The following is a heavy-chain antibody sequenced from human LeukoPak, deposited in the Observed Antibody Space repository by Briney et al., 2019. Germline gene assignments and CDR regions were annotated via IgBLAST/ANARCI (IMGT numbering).Heavy chain of an antibody. CDR1: GFTASSNY. J-gene: IGHJ4*02. Sequence: GWSLRLSRAASGFTASSNYMSWVRQAPGKGLEWVSVIYSGGSTYYADSVKGRFTISRYNYKDTVELQMNSLRAEDTDVYYCAIALNYDCAYWGQGGLVSVSS. D-gene: IGHD3-22*01. CDR2: IYSGGST. V-gene: IGHV3-53*01. CDR3: AIALNYDCAY.